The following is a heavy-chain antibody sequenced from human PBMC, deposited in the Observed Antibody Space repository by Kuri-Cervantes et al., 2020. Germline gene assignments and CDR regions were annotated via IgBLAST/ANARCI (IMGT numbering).Heavy chain of an antibody. Sequence: SETLSLTCTVSGGSISSSSYYWGWIRQPPGKGLEWIGSIYYSGSTNYNPSLKSRVTISVDTSKNQFSLKLSSVTAADTAVYYCARQRGSYSGSYFGYWGQGTLVTVSS. V-gene: IGHV4-39*01. D-gene: IGHD1-26*01. CDR1: GGSISSSSYY. CDR3: ARQRGSYSGSYFGY. J-gene: IGHJ4*02. CDR2: IYYSGST.